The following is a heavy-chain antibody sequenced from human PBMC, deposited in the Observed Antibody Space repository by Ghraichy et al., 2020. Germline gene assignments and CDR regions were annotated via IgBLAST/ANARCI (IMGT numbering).Heavy chain of an antibody. Sequence: ASVKVSCKASGYTFTSYGISWVRQAPGQGLEWMGWISAYHGNTNYAQKLQGRVTMTTDTSTSTAYMELRSLRSDDTAVYYCARDYDYVWGSYRYNQQIDYWGQGTLVTVSS. J-gene: IGHJ4*02. CDR3: ARDYDYVWGSYRYNQQIDY. V-gene: IGHV1-18*01. D-gene: IGHD3-16*02. CDR2: ISAYHGNT. CDR1: GYTFTSYG.